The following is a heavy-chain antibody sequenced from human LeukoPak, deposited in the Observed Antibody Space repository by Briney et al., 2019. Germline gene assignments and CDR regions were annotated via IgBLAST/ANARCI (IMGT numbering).Heavy chain of an antibody. D-gene: IGHD3-22*01. CDR2: ISGGGGST. J-gene: IGHJ4*02. V-gene: IGHV3-23*01. Sequence: PGGSLRLSCAASGFTFSSYAMSWVRQAPGKGLEWVSAISGGGGSTYYADSVKGRFTISRDNSKDTLYLQMNSLRAEDTAVYYCAKEGYDSSGYHPPNFDYWGQGTLVTVSS. CDR3: AKEGYDSSGYHPPNFDY. CDR1: GFTFSSYA.